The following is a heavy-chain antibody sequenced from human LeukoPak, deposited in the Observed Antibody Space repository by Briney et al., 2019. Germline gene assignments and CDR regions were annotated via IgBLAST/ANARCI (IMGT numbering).Heavy chain of an antibody. Sequence: SETLSLNCTVSGGSISGYYWSWIRQPPGKGLEWIGYIYYSGSTNYNPPLKSRVTISVDTSKNQFSLKLSSVTAADTAVYYCARVIAAAGTEWFDPWGQGTLVTVSS. CDR3: ARVIAAAGTEWFDP. D-gene: IGHD6-13*01. V-gene: IGHV4-59*01. J-gene: IGHJ5*02. CDR1: GGSISGYY. CDR2: IYYSGST.